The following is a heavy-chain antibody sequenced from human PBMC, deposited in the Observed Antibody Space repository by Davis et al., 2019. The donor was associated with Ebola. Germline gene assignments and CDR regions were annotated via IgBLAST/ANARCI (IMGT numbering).Heavy chain of an antibody. D-gene: IGHD6-13*01. CDR1: GDTVSNFA. V-gene: IGHV1-69*10. CDR2: IIPIFDIA. Sequence: SVKVSCKTSGDTVSNFAISWLRQAPGQGLEWMGGIIPIFDIAEYTQKFQGRVTITADKSTGTAYMELSSLRSEDTALYFCARGRQYSSGWYPPLDYWGQGTLITVSS. J-gene: IGHJ4*02. CDR3: ARGRQYSSGWYPPLDY.